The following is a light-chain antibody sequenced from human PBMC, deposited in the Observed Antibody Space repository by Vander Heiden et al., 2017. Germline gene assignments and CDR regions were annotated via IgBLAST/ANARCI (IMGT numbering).Light chain of an antibody. V-gene: IGLV1-47*01. CDR1: SSNIGSNH. CDR2: RTN. Sequence: QSVLTHPPSASGTPRQRVTISCSGSSSNIGSNHVYWYQQLPRTAPKLLIYRTNQRPSGVPDRFSGSKSGTSASLAISGLRSEDEADYYCAAWDDSLSGFVVFGGGTKLTV. J-gene: IGLJ2*01. CDR3: AAWDDSLSGFVV.